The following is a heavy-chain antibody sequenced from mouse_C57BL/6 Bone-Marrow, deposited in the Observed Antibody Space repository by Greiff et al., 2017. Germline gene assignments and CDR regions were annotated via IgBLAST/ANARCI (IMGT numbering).Heavy chain of an antibody. CDR3: ARKMVTTWGWDY. CDR1: GFTFSSYT. CDR2: ISGGGGNT. V-gene: IGHV5-9*01. D-gene: IGHD2-2*01. J-gene: IGHJ2*01. Sequence: EVKVVESGGGLVKPGGSLKLSCAASGFTFSSYTMSWVRQTPEKRLEWVATISGGGGNTYYPDSVKGRFTISRDNAKNTLYLQMSSLRSEDTALYYCARKMVTTWGWDYWGQGTTLTVSS.